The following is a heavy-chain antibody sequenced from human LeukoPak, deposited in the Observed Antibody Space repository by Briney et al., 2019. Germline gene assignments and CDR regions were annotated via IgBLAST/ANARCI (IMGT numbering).Heavy chain of an antibody. CDR2: IGLRGDST. CDR3: TQLVGCCGN. V-gene: IGHV3-23*01. Sequence: PGGSLRLACEASGFTFSSYAMSWVRQAPGKGLEWVSAIGLRGDSTYYADSVKGRFTISRDNSKNTLYLQMNSLRAEDTALYYCTQLVGCCGNWGQGTLVTVSS. J-gene: IGHJ4*02. CDR1: GFTFSSYA. D-gene: IGHD6-6*01.